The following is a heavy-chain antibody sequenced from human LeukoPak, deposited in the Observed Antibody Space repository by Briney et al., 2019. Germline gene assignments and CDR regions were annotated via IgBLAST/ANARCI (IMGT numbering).Heavy chain of an antibody. CDR3: ATGSGSYHDY. D-gene: IGHD1-26*01. CDR2: VDPEDGET. J-gene: IGHJ4*02. CDR1: GYTFTDYY. Sequence: ASVKISCKVSGYTFTDYYMHWVQQAPGRGLEWMGLVDPEDGETIYAEKFQGRVTITADTSTDTAYMELSSLRSEDTAVYYCATGSGSYHDYWGQGTLVTVSS. V-gene: IGHV1-69-2*01.